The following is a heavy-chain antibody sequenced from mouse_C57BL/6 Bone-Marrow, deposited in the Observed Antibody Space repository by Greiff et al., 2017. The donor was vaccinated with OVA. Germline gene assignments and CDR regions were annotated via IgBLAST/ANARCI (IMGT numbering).Heavy chain of an antibody. CDR2: INPYNGGT. CDR1: GYTFTDYY. Sequence: VQLQQSGPVLVKPGASVKMSCKASGYTFTDYYMNWVKQSHGKSLEWIGVINPYNGGTSYNQKFKGKATLTVDKSSSTAYMELNSLTSEDSAVYYCARDGSSLDWFAYWGQWTLVTVSA. V-gene: IGHV1-19*01. D-gene: IGHD1-1*01. J-gene: IGHJ3*01. CDR3: ARDGSSLDWFAY.